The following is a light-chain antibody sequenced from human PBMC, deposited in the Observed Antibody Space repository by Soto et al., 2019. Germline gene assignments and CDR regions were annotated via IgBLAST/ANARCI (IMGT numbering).Light chain of an antibody. CDR3: NSYTTSSTLV. CDR2: DVT. J-gene: IGLJ1*01. CDR1: SSDVGAFNF. V-gene: IGLV2-14*01. Sequence: QSVLTQPASVSGSPGQSITISCTGTSSDVGAFNFVSWYQQHPGKAPKLIIYDVTNRPSGVSNRFSGSKSGNTASLTISGLQAEDEADFYCNSYTTSSTLVFGTGTKV.